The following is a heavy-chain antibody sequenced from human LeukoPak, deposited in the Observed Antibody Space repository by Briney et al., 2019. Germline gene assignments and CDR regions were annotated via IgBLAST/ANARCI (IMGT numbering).Heavy chain of an antibody. Sequence: GGCLRLSCAASGFTFSSYAMNWIRQVPGKGLEWVATIVGDGYKAYYADSVKGRFVISRDNSQNTLYLQMNSLRAEDTSIYYCAKDIVFLFGDPRGQGALVTVSS. CDR1: GFTFSSYA. V-gene: IGHV3-23*01. CDR3: AKDIVFLFGDP. J-gene: IGHJ5*02. CDR2: IVGDGYKA. D-gene: IGHD2-15*01.